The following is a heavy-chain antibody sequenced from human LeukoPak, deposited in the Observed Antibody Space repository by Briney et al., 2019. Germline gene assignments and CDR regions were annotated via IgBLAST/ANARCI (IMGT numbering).Heavy chain of an antibody. CDR2: IHANPKTI. J-gene: IGHJ4*02. Sequence: GGSLRLSCEGSGFTFRDYQMSWIRQAPGKGLEWISYIHANPKTIYYADSAKGRFTISRDNAKNSLYFQMNSLRVDDTAVYYCARSGYGDFDYWGQGARVTVSS. D-gene: IGHD5-12*01. CDR3: ARSGYGDFDY. CDR1: GFTFRDYQ. V-gene: IGHV3-11*01.